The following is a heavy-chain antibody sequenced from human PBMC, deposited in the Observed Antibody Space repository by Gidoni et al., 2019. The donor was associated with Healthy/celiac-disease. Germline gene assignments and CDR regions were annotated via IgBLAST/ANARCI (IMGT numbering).Heavy chain of an antibody. CDR1: GGSISSGSYY. Sequence: QVQPQESGPGLVKPSQTLSLTCTVSGGSISSGSYYWSWIRQPAGKGLEWIGRIYTSGSTNYTPSLKSRVTISVDTSKNQFSLKLSSVTAADTAVYYCATNSPSDYWGQGTLVTVSS. V-gene: IGHV4-61*02. D-gene: IGHD1-1*01. CDR2: IYTSGST. J-gene: IGHJ4*02. CDR3: ATNSPSDY.